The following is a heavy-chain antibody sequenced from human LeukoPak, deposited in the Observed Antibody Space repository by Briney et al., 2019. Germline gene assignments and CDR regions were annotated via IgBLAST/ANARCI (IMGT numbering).Heavy chain of an antibody. J-gene: IGHJ3*02. CDR2: ISYDGSTK. V-gene: IGHV3-30*18. Sequence: PGRSLRLYCAFAGFTFSAYRMHWVRQAPGKGLDWVAVISYDGSTKYYADSVKGRFTISRDNSKNTLYLQMNSLRSEDTAVYYCAKGLIPGIQLWPLDAFDIRGQGTMVTVSS. CDR1: GFTFSAYR. CDR3: AKGLIPGIQLWPLDAFDI. D-gene: IGHD5-18*01.